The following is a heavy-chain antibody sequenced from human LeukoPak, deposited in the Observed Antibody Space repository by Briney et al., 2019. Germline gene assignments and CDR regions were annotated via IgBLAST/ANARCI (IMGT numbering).Heavy chain of an antibody. CDR3: ARSDRGDYNFDY. Sequence: GGSLRLSCEVSGFSVGGYALHWVRQAPGKGLEWVAVISFDGSQKYYADSVKGRFTISGDTFKNTLFLQMDSLSGEDTGFYYCARSDRGDYNFDYWGQGTLVTVSS. V-gene: IGHV3-30*04. D-gene: IGHD4-17*01. CDR2: ISFDGSQK. J-gene: IGHJ4*02. CDR1: GFSVGGYA.